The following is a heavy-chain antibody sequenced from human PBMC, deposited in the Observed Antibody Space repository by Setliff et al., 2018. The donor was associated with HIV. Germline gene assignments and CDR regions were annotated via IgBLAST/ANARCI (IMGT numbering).Heavy chain of an antibody. V-gene: IGHV4-39*02. CDR3: ARDDNNWNDAEYYFDY. D-gene: IGHD1-20*01. J-gene: IGHJ4*02. Sequence: SETLSLTCSVSGDSISSSSYSWAWIRQPPGKGLEWMGTIFYSENTYYNPSLKSRITMSVDTSKNQFSLRAEDTAVYYCARDDNNWNDAEYYFDYWGQGTLVTVSS. CDR1: GDSISSSSYS. CDR2: IFYSENT.